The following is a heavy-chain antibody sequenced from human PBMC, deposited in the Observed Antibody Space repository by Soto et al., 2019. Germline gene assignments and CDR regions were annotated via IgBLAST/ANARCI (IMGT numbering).Heavy chain of an antibody. D-gene: IGHD6-19*01. CDR2: ISSSSSYI. Sequence: LRLSCAASGLTFSSYSMNWVRQAPGKGLEWVSSISSSSSYIYYADSVKGRFTISRDNAKNSLYLQMNSLRAEDTAVYYCARDFAPHSRGWYRWFAPCGPGPLLTVS. CDR1: GLTFSSYS. V-gene: IGHV3-21*01. CDR3: ARDFAPHSRGWYRWFAP. J-gene: IGHJ5*02.